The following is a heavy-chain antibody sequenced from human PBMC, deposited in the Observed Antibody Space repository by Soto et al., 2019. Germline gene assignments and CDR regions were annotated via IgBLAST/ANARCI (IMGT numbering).Heavy chain of an antibody. V-gene: IGHV1-18*01. J-gene: IGHJ4*02. CDR1: GYAFTTYG. Sequence: QVHLVQSGAEVKKPGASVKVSCQGSGYAFTTYGITWVRQAPGQGLEWMGWISAHNGNTNYAQTLQGRVTVTRDTSTSTAYMELMILRYDDTAVYYCARGRYGDYWGQGALVTVSS. CDR3: ARGRYGDY. D-gene: IGHD1-1*01. CDR2: ISAHNGNT.